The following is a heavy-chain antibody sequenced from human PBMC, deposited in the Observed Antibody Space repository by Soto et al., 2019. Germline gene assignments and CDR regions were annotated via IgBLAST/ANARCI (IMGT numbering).Heavy chain of an antibody. V-gene: IGHV5-51*01. CDR1: GYTFTNYW. J-gene: IGHJ6*02. CDR2: IYPGDSDT. CDR3: AASIFYYGMDV. Sequence: GESLKISCKGSGYTFTNYWIGWVRQMPGKGLEWMGIIYPGDSDTKYNPSFQGQVTISDDKSITTTYLRWTSLKASDTAIYYCAASIFYYGMDVWGQGTTVTVS.